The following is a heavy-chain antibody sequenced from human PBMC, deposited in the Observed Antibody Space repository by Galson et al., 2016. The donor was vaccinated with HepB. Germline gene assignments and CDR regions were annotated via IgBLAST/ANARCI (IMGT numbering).Heavy chain of an antibody. V-gene: IGHV3-23*01. CDR2: ISHSGGST. Sequence: SLRLSCAASGFTFSESGIHWVRQASGKGLEWVSTISHSGGSTYYADSVKGRFTISRDNSKKTLLLQMNSLRVEDTAVYFCAKVPYGDYASAFDSWGQGTLVTVSS. J-gene: IGHJ4*02. D-gene: IGHD4-17*01. CDR1: GFTFSESG. CDR3: AKVPYGDYASAFDS.